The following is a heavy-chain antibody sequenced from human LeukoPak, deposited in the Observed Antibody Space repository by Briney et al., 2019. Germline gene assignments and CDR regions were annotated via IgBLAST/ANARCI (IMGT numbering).Heavy chain of an antibody. J-gene: IGHJ6*03. CDR1: GGSISSSSYY. Sequence: SETLSLTCTVSGGSISSSSYYWGWIRQPPGKGLEWSGSIYYSGSTYYNPSLKSRVTISVDTSKNQFSLKLSSVTAADTAVYYCARVRYSSSWYSFDYYYYMDVWGKGTTVTVSS. CDR2: IYYSGST. V-gene: IGHV4-39*07. D-gene: IGHD6-13*01. CDR3: ARVRYSSSWYSFDYYYYMDV.